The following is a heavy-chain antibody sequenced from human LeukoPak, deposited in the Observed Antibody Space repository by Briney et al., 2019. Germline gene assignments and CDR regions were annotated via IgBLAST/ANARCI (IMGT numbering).Heavy chain of an antibody. CDR2: IKQDGSEK. Sequence: PGGSLRLSCAASGFTFSSYWMSWVRQAPGKGLEWVANIKQDGSEKYYVDSVKGRFTISRDNAKNSLYLQMNSLRAEDTAVYYCARDPNDYYDSSGYYYNFLYYFDYWGQGTLVTVSS. CDR1: GFTFSSYW. CDR3: ARDPNDYYDSSGYYYNFLYYFDY. D-gene: IGHD3-22*01. J-gene: IGHJ4*02. V-gene: IGHV3-7*01.